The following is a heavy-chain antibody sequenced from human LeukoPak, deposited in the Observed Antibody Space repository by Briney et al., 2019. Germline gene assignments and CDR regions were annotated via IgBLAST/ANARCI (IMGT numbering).Heavy chain of an antibody. CDR1: GFSFSSYW. J-gene: IGHJ4*02. CDR3: ARDEGYCSSTSCYFYYFDY. CDR2: IKQDGSKE. D-gene: IGHD2-2*01. Sequence: GGSLRLSCGASGFSFSSYWMSWVRQAPGKGLEWVANIKQDGSKEYYVDSVKGRFTISRDNAKNSLSLQMNSLRAEDTAVYYCARDEGYCSSTSCYFYYFDYWGQETLVTVSS. V-gene: IGHV3-7*01.